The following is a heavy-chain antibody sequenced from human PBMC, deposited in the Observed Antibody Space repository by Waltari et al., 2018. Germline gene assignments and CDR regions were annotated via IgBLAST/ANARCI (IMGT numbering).Heavy chain of an antibody. CDR1: GYTFTSYG. Sequence: QVQLVQSGAEVKKPGASVKVSCKASGYTFTSYGISWVRQAPGQGLEWMGWISAYSGGTNYAQKFQGRVTMTRDTSISTAYMELSRLRSDDTAVYYCASPTDSGLYAFDIWGQGTMVTVSS. CDR3: ASPTDSGLYAFDI. V-gene: IGHV1-18*01. D-gene: IGHD6-19*01. J-gene: IGHJ3*02. CDR2: ISAYSGGT.